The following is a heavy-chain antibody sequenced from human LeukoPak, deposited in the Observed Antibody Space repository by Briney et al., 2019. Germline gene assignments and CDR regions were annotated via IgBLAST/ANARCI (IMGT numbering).Heavy chain of an antibody. CDR3: ASGGSTTGTTFDY. Sequence: ASVKVSCKASGYTFTGYYMHWVRQAPGQGLEWMGWITPNSGGTNYAQKLQGRVTMTTDTSTSTAYMELRSLRSDDTAVYYCASGGSTTGTTFDYWGQGTLVTVSS. CDR1: GYTFTGYY. V-gene: IGHV1-2*02. J-gene: IGHJ4*02. CDR2: ITPNSGGT. D-gene: IGHD1-1*01.